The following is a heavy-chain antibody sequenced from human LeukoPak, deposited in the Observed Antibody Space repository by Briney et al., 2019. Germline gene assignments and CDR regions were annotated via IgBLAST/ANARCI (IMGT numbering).Heavy chain of an antibody. Sequence: SETLSLTCTVSGGSISSYYWSWIRQPPGKGLEWIGYIYYSGSTYYNPSLKSRVTISVDTSKNQFSLKLSSVTAADTAVYYCARAPRETTTNFDYWGQGTLVTVSS. CDR1: GGSISSYY. CDR2: IYYSGST. CDR3: ARAPRETTTNFDY. V-gene: IGHV4-59*12. D-gene: IGHD1-1*01. J-gene: IGHJ4*02.